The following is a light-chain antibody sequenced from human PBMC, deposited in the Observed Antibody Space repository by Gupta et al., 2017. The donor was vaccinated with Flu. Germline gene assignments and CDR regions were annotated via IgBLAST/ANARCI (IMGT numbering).Light chain of an antibody. J-gene: IGLJ2*01. Sequence: QSALTQPASVSGSPGQSITIPCTGPLDDVESYNLVSWYQQRPGKAPKLMLFEANTRPSGLSNRFSGSKSGNTASLTISRLQAEDEAEYYCCSYVGSSTHVVFGGGTKVTVL. V-gene: IGLV2-23*01. CDR2: EAN. CDR1: LDDVESYNL. CDR3: CSYVGSSTHVV.